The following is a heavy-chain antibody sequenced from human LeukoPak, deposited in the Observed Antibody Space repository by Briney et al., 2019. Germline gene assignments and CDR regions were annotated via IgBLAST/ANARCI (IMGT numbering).Heavy chain of an antibody. V-gene: IGHV4-39*01. Sequence: SETLSLTCTVSGGSISSSSYYWGWIRQPPGKGLEWIGSIYYSGSTYYNPSLKSRVTISVDTSKNQFSLKLSSVAAADTAVYYCARLPWDGMDVWGQGTTVTVSS. CDR3: ARLPWDGMDV. CDR1: GGSISSSSYY. D-gene: IGHD1-26*01. J-gene: IGHJ6*02. CDR2: IYYSGST.